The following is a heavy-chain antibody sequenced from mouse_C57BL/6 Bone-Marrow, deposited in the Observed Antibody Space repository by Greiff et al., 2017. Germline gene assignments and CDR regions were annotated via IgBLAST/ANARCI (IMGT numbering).Heavy chain of an antibody. J-gene: IGHJ2*01. V-gene: IGHV1-55*01. Sequence: QVQLKQPGAELVKPGASVKMSCKASGYTFTSYWITWVKQRPGKGLEWIGDISPGSGSTNYNEKFKSKATLTVDTSSSTAYMQLSRLTSEDSAVYSCARDYDYGGYWGQGTTLTVSS. CDR2: ISPGSGST. D-gene: IGHD2-4*01. CDR3: ARDYDYGGY. CDR1: GYTFTSYW.